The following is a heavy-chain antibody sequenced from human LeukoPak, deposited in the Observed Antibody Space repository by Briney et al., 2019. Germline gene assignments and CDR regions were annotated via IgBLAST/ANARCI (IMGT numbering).Heavy chain of an antibody. V-gene: IGHV3-33*05. Sequence: GGSLQLSCAASVFTFSSYGMHWVRQSPGKGLQCVPVILSDRGYNSSADSVTGRFTISRDHSKNPFYLHMTSLSADDPAVYYRARAPSYYYDSSGYFSHYWGQRPLPPVSS. CDR3: ARAPSYYYDSSGYFSHY. J-gene: IGHJ4*02. CDR1: VFTFSSYG. CDR2: ILSDRGYN. D-gene: IGHD3-22*01.